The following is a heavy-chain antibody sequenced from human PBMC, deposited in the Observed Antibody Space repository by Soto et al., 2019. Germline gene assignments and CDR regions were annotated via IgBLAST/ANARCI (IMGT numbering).Heavy chain of an antibody. Sequence: SETLSLTCAVSGGSISSSNWWSWVRQPPGKGLEWIGYIYYSGSTNYNPSLKSRVTISVDTSKNQFSLKLSSVTAADTAVYYCARDLVVAATVRWFDPWGQGTLVTVSS. CDR2: IYYSGST. V-gene: IGHV4-4*02. CDR3: ARDLVVAATVRWFDP. CDR1: GGSISSSNW. D-gene: IGHD2-15*01. J-gene: IGHJ5*02.